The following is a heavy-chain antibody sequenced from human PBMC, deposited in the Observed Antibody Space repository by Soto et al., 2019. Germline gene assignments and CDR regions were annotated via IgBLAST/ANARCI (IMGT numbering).Heavy chain of an antibody. Sequence: SPTLSLPCAISGDSVSSKSAACNWIRQSPSRGLEWLGRTYYRSKWSTDYAVSVKSRITINPDTSKNQFSLQLNSVTPEDTALYYCTRALSGSYDSWGQGTLVTVSS. J-gene: IGHJ5*01. CDR1: GDSVSSKSAA. CDR3: TRALSGSYDS. CDR2: TYYRSKWST. V-gene: IGHV6-1*01. D-gene: IGHD1-26*01.